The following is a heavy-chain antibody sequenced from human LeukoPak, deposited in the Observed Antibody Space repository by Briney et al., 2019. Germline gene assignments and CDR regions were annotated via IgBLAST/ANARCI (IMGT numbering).Heavy chain of an antibody. V-gene: IGHV3-53*04. CDR1: GFTVSSNY. D-gene: IGHD3-10*01. J-gene: IGHJ5*02. CDR3: ARNYYGPKNWFDP. CDR2: IYSGCST. Sequence: PGGSLRLSCASSGFTVSSNYMSGVRQAPGKGREGVSVIYSGCSTYYADSVKGRFTISRHNSKTTLYLQMNSLRAEDTAVYYCARNYYGPKNWFDPWGQGTLVTVSS.